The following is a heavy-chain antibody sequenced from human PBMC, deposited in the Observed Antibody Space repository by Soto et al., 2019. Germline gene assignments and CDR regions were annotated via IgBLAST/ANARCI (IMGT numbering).Heavy chain of an antibody. J-gene: IGHJ6*02. CDR3: ARDGGFYYGMDV. V-gene: IGHV4-59*01. D-gene: IGHD3-3*01. Sequence: QVQLQESGPGLVKPSETLSLTCTVSGGSIGSYYWNWIRQPPGKGLEWIGYIYYSGSTNYNPSLKSRVTISVDTSKHQLSLKLSSVTAADTAVYYCARDGGFYYGMDVWGQGTTVTVSS. CDR1: GGSIGSYY. CDR2: IYYSGST.